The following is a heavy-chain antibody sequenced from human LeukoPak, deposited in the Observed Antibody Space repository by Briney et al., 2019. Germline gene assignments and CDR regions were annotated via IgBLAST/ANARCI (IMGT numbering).Heavy chain of an antibody. CDR3: ARGEFFGYSGYCDY. V-gene: IGHV4-31*03. D-gene: IGHD5-12*01. CDR2: IYYSGST. CDR1: GGSISSGGYY. Sequence: SETLSLTCTVSGGSISSGGYYWSWIRQHPGKGLEWIGYIYYSGSTYYNPSLKSRVTISVATSKNQFSLKLSSVTAADTAVYYCARGEFFGYSGYCDYWGQGTLVTVSS. J-gene: IGHJ4*02.